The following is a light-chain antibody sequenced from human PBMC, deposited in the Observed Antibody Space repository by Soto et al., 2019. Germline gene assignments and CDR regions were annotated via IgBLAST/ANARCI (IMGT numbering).Light chain of an antibody. CDR1: QSVSSSY. CDR2: GAS. CDR3: QQRRDWPLT. J-gene: IGKJ4*01. V-gene: IGKV3D-20*02. Sequence: IALTTSPGTLSLSPGERATLLCRASQSVSSSYLAWYQQRPGQPPRLLIYGASSRATGIPDRFSGSGSGTDFTLTISRLEPEDFAVYYCQQRRDWPLTFGGGTKVDI.